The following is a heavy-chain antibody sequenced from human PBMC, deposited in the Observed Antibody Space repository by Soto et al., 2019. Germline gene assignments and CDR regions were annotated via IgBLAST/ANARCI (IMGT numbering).Heavy chain of an antibody. CDR1: GYTLTELS. Sequence: ASVKVSCKVSGYTLTELSMHWVLQAPGKLLEWMGGFDPEDGETIYAQKFQGRVTMTEDTSTDTAYMELSSLRSEDTAVYYCAAQYYGSGSYYKGAYYYGMDVWGQGTTVTVSS. V-gene: IGHV1-24*01. J-gene: IGHJ6*02. D-gene: IGHD3-10*01. CDR2: FDPEDGET. CDR3: AAQYYGSGSYYKGAYYYGMDV.